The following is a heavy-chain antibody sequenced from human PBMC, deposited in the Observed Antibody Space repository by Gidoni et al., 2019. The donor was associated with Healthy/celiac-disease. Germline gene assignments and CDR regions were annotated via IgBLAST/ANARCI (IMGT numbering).Heavy chain of an antibody. Sequence: QVQLVDSGVGLVKPGGSLRLYFAASGFTFSDYYMSWIRQAPGKGLEWVSYISSSGSTIYYADSVKGRFTISRDNAKNSLYLQMNSLRAEDTAVYYCARDPYCGGDCPRGDAFDIWGQGTMVTVSS. J-gene: IGHJ3*02. CDR1: GFTFSDYY. CDR2: ISSSGSTI. CDR3: ARDPYCGGDCPRGDAFDI. V-gene: IGHV3-11*01. D-gene: IGHD2-21*02.